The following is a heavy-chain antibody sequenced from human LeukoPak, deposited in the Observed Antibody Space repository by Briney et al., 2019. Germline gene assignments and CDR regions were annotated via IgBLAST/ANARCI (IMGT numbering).Heavy chain of an antibody. D-gene: IGHD3-9*01. V-gene: IGHV3-15*01. J-gene: IGHJ4*02. CDR3: CTYDRGYFAT. CDR2: IQSNVDGGER. Sequence: GGSLRLSCAASGLRFRDEWMSWVRQAPGKGLEWVARIQSNVDGGERDYAAPVKGRFTVSRDDSRKTLHLEMNSLKTDDTGLYWCCTYDRGYFATWGRGTRVTVSS. CDR1: GLRFRDEW.